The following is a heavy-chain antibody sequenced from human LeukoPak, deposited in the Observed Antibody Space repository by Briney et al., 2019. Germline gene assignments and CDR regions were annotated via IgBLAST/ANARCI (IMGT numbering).Heavy chain of an antibody. CDR3: LRGDRRDY. CDR2: IDSSGGYM. CDR1: GFTLSSYA. V-gene: IGHV3-21*06. J-gene: IGHJ4*02. Sequence: GGSLRLSCAASGFTLSSYAMSWVRQGPGKGLEWVSSIDSSGGYMFYADSVKGRFIISRDNAKDSLYLQMNSLRVEDTAVYYCLRGDRRDYWGQGTLVTVSS.